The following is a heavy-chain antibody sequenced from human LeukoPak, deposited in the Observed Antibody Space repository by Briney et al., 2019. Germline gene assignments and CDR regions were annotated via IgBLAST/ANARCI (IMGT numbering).Heavy chain of an antibody. Sequence: GGSLRLSCAASGFTFSTYWMSWVRQAPGKGLEWVANIKLDGSEKYYVDSVKGRFTISRDNAKNSLYLQMNSLRAGDTGVYYCARSYDFWTYYMDVWGKGTTVTVSS. J-gene: IGHJ6*03. V-gene: IGHV3-7*01. D-gene: IGHD3-3*01. CDR2: IKLDGSEK. CDR3: ARSYDFWTYYMDV. CDR1: GFTFSTYW.